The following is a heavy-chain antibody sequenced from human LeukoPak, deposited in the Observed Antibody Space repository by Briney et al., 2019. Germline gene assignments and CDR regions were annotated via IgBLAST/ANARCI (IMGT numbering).Heavy chain of an antibody. D-gene: IGHD1-26*01. Sequence: SETLSLTCAVYGGSFSGYYWNWIRQPPGKGLEWIGEINHSGSTNYNPSLKSRVTISVDTSKNQFSLKLSFVTAADTAVYYCARGRVGATSPLGYWGQGTLVTVSS. CDR3: ARGRVGATSPLGY. J-gene: IGHJ4*02. V-gene: IGHV4-34*01. CDR1: GGSFSGYY. CDR2: INHSGST.